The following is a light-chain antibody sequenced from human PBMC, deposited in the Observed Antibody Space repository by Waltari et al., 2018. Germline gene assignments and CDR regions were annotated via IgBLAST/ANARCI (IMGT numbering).Light chain of an antibody. CDR1: TNDIGTYNF. J-gene: IGLJ2*01. CDR3: CSYAGGSRVI. Sequence: QSALTQPASLSGSPGQSITISCAGSTNDIGTYNFFSWFQQFPGQAPNLIVSEATKRPSGVSYRFSGSKSGNTASLTISGLQAEDEADYYCCSYAGGSRVIFGGGTKLTVL. V-gene: IGLV2-23*01. CDR2: EAT.